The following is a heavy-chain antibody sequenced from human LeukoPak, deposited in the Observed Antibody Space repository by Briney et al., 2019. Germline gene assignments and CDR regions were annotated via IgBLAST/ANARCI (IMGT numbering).Heavy chain of an antibody. D-gene: IGHD3-22*01. Sequence: PGGSLRLSCAASGFTFSSYGMHWVRQAPGKGLEWVAFIRYDGSNKYYADSVKGRFTISRDNSKNTLYLQMNSLRAEDTAVYYCAKDTVGYYDSSGYSGRPPNAFDIWGQGTMVTVSS. V-gene: IGHV3-30*02. J-gene: IGHJ3*02. CDR3: AKDTVGYYDSSGYSGRPPNAFDI. CDR1: GFTFSSYG. CDR2: IRYDGSNK.